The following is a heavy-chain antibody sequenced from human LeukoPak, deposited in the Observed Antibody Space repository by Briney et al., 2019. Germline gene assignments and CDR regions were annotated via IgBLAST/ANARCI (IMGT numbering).Heavy chain of an antibody. Sequence: SETLSLTCAVYGGSFSGYYWSWIRQPPGKGLEWIGEINHSGSTNYNPSLKSRVTISVDTSKNQFSLKLSSVTAADTAVYYCARELGGGPFDYWGQGTLVTVSS. CDR1: GGSFSGYY. CDR3: ARELGGGPFDY. D-gene: IGHD7-27*01. J-gene: IGHJ4*02. V-gene: IGHV4-34*01. CDR2: INHSGST.